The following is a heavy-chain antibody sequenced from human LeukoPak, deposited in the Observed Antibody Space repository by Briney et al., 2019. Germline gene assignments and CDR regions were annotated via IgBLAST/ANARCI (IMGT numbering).Heavy chain of an antibody. CDR3: ARGGYYDSSGYLYFDY. J-gene: IGHJ4*02. Sequence: PSQTLSLTCTVSGGSISSGGYYWSWIRQHPGKGLEWIGYIYYSGSTYYNPSLKSRVTISVDTSKNQFSLELSSVTAADTAVYYCARGGYYDSSGYLYFDYWGQGTLVTVSS. CDR1: GGSISSGGYY. D-gene: IGHD3-22*01. CDR2: IYYSGST. V-gene: IGHV4-31*03.